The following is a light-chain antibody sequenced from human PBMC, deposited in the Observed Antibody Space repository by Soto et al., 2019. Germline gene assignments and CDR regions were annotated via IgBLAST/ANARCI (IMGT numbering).Light chain of an antibody. CDR1: GGDVGNYDL. V-gene: IGLV2-23*02. CDR2: EVN. J-gene: IGLJ3*02. Sequence: QSVLTQPASVSGSPGQSITISCAGYGGDVGNYDLLSWYQQIPGKAPKLIIFEVNRRPSGVSDRFSGSKSGNTASLTISGLQAEDEGDFFCCSYAGNGAWVFGGGTKLTVL. CDR3: CSYAGNGAWV.